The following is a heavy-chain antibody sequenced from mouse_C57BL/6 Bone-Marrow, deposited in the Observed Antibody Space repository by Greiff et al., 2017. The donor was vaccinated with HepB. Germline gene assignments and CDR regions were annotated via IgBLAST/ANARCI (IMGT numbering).Heavy chain of an antibody. CDR2: IYPGDGDT. D-gene: IGHD1-1*01. Sequence: QVQLQQSGPELVKPGASVKISCKASGYAFSSSWMNWVKQRPGKGLEWIGRIYPGDGDTNYNGKFKGKATLTADKSSSTAYMQLSSLTSEDSAVYFCACYYYDAMDYWGQGTSVTVSS. CDR1: GYAFSSSW. V-gene: IGHV1-82*01. J-gene: IGHJ4*01. CDR3: ACYYYDAMDY.